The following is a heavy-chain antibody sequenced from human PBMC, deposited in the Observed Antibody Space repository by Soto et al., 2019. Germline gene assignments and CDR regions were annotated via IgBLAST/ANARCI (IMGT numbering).Heavy chain of an antibody. V-gene: IGHV3-23*01. J-gene: IGHJ4*02. D-gene: IGHD5-18*01. Sequence: GGSLRLSCAASGFTFSSYAMSWVRQAPGKGLEWVSAISGSGGSTYYADSVKGRFTISRDNSKNTLYLQMKSLRAEDTAVYYCAKVRYSYGYVDYFYYWGQGTLVTVSS. CDR3: AKVRYSYGYVDYFYY. CDR2: ISGSGGST. CDR1: GFTFSSYA.